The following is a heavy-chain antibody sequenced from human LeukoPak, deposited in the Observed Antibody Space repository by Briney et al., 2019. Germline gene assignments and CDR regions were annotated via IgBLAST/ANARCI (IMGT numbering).Heavy chain of an antibody. CDR1: GFTFSSYW. J-gene: IGHJ6*02. Sequence: PGGSLRLSCAASGFTFSSYWMSWVRQPPGKGLEWIGEINHSGSTNYNPSLKSRVTISVDTSKNQFSLKLSSVTAADTAVYYCARGPPVLRFLEWLPQYYYGMDVWGQGTTVTVSS. D-gene: IGHD3-3*01. CDR3: ARGPPVLRFLEWLPQYYYGMDV. V-gene: IGHV4-34*01. CDR2: INHSGST.